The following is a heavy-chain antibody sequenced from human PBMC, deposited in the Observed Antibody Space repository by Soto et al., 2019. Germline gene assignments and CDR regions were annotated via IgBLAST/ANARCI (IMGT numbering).Heavy chain of an antibody. Sequence: GASVKVSCTASGCPFSSYAISWVRHAPGQGLEWMGGIIPIFGTANYAQKFQGRVTITADESTSTAYMELSSLRSEDTAVDYCARARGYRGYDSQYYYYGKDVWRQGTTVTVSS. J-gene: IGHJ6*02. V-gene: IGHV1-69*13. CDR1: GCPFSSYA. CDR3: ARARGYRGYDSQYYYYGKDV. CDR2: IIPIFGTA. D-gene: IGHD5-12*01.